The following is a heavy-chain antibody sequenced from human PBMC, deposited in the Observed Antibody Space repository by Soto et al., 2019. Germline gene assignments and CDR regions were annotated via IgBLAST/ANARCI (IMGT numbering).Heavy chain of an antibody. Sequence: EVQLLESGGGLVQPGGSLRLSCAASGFTFSSYAMSWVRRAPGKGLEWVSAISGSGGSTYYADSVKGRFTISRDNSKNTLYLQMNSMRAEETTVYYCAKPPGYSSSPYYFDYWGQGTLVTLSS. CDR2: ISGSGGST. D-gene: IGHD6-13*01. CDR1: GFTFSSYA. J-gene: IGHJ4*02. V-gene: IGHV3-23*01. CDR3: AKPPGYSSSPYYFDY.